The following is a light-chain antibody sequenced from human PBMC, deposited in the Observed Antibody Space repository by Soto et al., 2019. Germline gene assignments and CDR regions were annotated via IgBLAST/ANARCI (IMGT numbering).Light chain of an antibody. CDR3: YSSRSSSTTSYV. CDR1: SSDIGGSNY. J-gene: IGLJ1*01. Sequence: QSALTQPASVSGSPGQSITISCAGTSSDIGGSNYVSWYQQHPGKAPKLMIYGVSNRPSGVSTRFSGSKSGNTASLTISGLQAEDEADYFCYSSRSSSTTSYVFGTGTKLTVL. CDR2: GVS. V-gene: IGLV2-14*03.